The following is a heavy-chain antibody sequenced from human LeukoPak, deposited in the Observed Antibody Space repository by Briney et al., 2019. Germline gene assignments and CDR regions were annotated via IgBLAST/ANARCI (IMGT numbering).Heavy chain of an antibody. Sequence: GGSLRLSCAASGFTVSSNYMSWVRQAPGKGLEWVSVIYSGGSTYYADSVKGRFTISRDNSKNTLYLQMNSLRAEDTAVYYCAKGGRAGDYSYFDYWGQGTLVTVSS. CDR1: GFTVSSNY. V-gene: IGHV3-53*01. CDR3: AKGGRAGDYSYFDY. CDR2: IYSGGST. D-gene: IGHD3-16*01. J-gene: IGHJ4*02.